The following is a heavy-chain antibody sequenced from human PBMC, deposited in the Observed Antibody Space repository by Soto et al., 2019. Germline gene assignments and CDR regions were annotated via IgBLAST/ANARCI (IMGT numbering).Heavy chain of an antibody. D-gene: IGHD3-9*01. CDR2: IYYSGST. Sequence: QVQLQESGPGLVKPSETLSLTCTVSGGSISSYYWSWIRQPPGKGLEWIGYIYYSGSTNYNPSLTSRVTIAVDTSKNQFSLKLSSVTAADTAVYYCARHRHPYYDILTGYYRAPNWYFDLWGRGTLVTVSS. J-gene: IGHJ2*01. V-gene: IGHV4-59*08. CDR3: ARHRHPYYDILTGYYRAPNWYFDL. CDR1: GGSISSYY.